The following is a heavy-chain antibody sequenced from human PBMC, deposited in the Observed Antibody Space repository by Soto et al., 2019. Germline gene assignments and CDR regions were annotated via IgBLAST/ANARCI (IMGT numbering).Heavy chain of an antibody. Sequence: QGQLEQSGAEVRKPRSSVKVSCKASGGSFSSYAISWVRQAPGQGLEWMGGIVPVLGTSHSAQKFQGRVTFPTDDSTTTAYMELCRLRSEDTAVYYCARDSTGGGFYYGMDVWGQGTTVTVSS. CDR2: IVPVLGTS. CDR3: ARDSTGGGFYYGMDV. J-gene: IGHJ6*02. V-gene: IGHV1-69*19. CDR1: GGSFSSYA. D-gene: IGHD3-16*01.